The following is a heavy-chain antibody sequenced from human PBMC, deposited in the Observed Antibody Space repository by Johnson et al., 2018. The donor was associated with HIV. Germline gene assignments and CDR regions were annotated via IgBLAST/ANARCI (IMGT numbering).Heavy chain of an antibody. J-gene: IGHJ3*02. Sequence: VQVVESGGGVVQPGRSLRLSCAASGFTFSSYAMHWVRQAPGKGLEWVANIKQDGSEKNYVDYVKGRFTIPSDNSKNTLYLQRNSLRAEDTAVYYCARGRITMIVVDLRGGGFDIWGQGTMVTVSS. CDR3: ARGRITMIVVDLRGGGFDI. CDR1: GFTFSSYA. CDR2: IKQDGSEK. D-gene: IGHD3-22*01. V-gene: IGHV3-7*01.